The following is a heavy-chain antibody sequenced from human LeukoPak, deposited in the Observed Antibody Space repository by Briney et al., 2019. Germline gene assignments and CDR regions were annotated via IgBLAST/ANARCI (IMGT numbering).Heavy chain of an antibody. CDR3: ARGDYCSGGSCYLALYY. Sequence: GASVKVSCKASGYTFTSYGISWVRQAPGQGLEWMGWINPNSGGTNYAQKFQGRVTMTRDTSISTAYMELSRLRSDDTAVYYCARGDYCSGGSCYLALYYWGQGTLVTVSS. CDR2: INPNSGGT. CDR1: GYTFTSYG. D-gene: IGHD2-15*01. V-gene: IGHV1-2*02. J-gene: IGHJ4*02.